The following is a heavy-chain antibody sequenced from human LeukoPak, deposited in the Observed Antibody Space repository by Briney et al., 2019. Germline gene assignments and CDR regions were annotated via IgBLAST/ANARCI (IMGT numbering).Heavy chain of an antibody. J-gene: IGHJ4*02. D-gene: IGHD3-9*01. V-gene: IGHV3-7*01. Sequence: GGSLRLSCVASGFIFSNYWMSWVRQVPGKGLEWVANMKQDGREKYLVDSVKGRFTISRDNAKNSVYLQMNSLTDEDTAVYYCAKVPRPQYYDILTGLPDYWGQGTLVTVSS. CDR3: AKVPRPQYYDILTGLPDY. CDR1: GFIFSNYW. CDR2: MKQDGREK.